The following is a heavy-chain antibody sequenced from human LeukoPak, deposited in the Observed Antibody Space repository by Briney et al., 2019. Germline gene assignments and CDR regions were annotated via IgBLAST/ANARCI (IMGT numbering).Heavy chain of an antibody. J-gene: IGHJ4*02. Sequence: ASVKVSCKASGYTFTGYYMHWVRQAPGQGLEWMGWISPNSGGTNYAQKFQGRVTMTRDTSISTAYIELSRLRSDDTAVYYCARGDIVVVVAATRGEGGSDYWGQGTLVTVSS. CDR3: ARGDIVVVVAATRGEGGSDY. D-gene: IGHD2-15*01. V-gene: IGHV1-2*02. CDR1: GYTFTGYY. CDR2: ISPNSGGT.